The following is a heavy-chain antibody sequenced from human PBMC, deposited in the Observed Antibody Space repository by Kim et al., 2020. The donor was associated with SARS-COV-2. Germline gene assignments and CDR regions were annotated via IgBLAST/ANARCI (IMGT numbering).Heavy chain of an antibody. Sequence: SETLSHTCAVYGGSFSGYYWSWIRQPPGKGLEWIGEINHSGSTNYNPSLKSRVTISVDTSKNQFSLKLSSVTAADTAVYYCARDQPYYYDSSGYYYYYGMDVWGQGTTVTVSS. D-gene: IGHD3-22*01. CDR1: GGSFSGYY. J-gene: IGHJ6*02. CDR3: ARDQPYYYDSSGYYYYYGMDV. CDR2: INHSGST. V-gene: IGHV4-34*01.